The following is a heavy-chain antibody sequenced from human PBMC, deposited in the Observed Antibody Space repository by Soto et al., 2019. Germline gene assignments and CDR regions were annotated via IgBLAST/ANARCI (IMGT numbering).Heavy chain of an antibody. CDR3: TSQETDYDRTGFRDFAI. J-gene: IGHJ3*02. V-gene: IGHV3-73*02. CDR1: GFTFSGSA. CDR2: IRSKANSYAT. D-gene: IGHD3-22*01. Sequence: EVQLVESGGGLVQPGGSLKLSCAASGFTFSGSAMHWVRQASGKGLEWVGRIRSKANSYATAYAASVKGRFTISRDDSKNTAYLQMNSLKTEDTAVYYCTSQETDYDRTGFRDFAIWGQRTMVTVSS.